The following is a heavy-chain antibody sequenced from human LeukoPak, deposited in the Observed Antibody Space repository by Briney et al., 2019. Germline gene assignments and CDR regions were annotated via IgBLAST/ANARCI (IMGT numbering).Heavy chain of an antibody. CDR1: GGSISSYY. CDR2: IYSSGST. V-gene: IGHV4-59*01. D-gene: IGHD3-22*01. CDR3: ARAPYYYDNSGYFRFDY. Sequence: SETLSLTCTLSGGSISSYYWSWIRQPPGKGLEWIGYIYSSGSTNYNPSLKSRVTISVDTSKNQFSLKLTSVTAADTAVYYCARAPYYYDNSGYFRFDYWGQGTLVTVSS. J-gene: IGHJ4*02.